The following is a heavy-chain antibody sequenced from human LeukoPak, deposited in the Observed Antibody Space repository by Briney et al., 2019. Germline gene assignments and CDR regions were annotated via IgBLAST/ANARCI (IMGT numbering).Heavy chain of an antibody. V-gene: IGHV4-34*01. J-gene: IGHJ4*02. CDR3: ARLFARSRLDY. Sequence: SETLSLTCAVYGGSFSGYYWSWIRQPPGKGLEWIGEINHSGSTNYNPSLKSRGTISVDTSKNQFSLKLSSVTAADTAVYYCARLFARSRLDYWGQGTLVTVSS. CDR1: GGSFSGYY. D-gene: IGHD3-10*02. CDR2: INHSGST.